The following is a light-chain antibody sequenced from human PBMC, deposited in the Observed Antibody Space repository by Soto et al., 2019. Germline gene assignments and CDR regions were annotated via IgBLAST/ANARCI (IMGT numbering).Light chain of an antibody. V-gene: IGKV1-5*01. Sequence: DIQMTQSPSSLSASVGDRVTITCRASQSISSWLAWYQQKPGKAPKLLIFDAFSLESGVPSRFRGGRSGTEFTLTISRLQPDDYATYYCQQYNRYSPLTFGGGTKVEIK. CDR2: DAF. J-gene: IGKJ4*01. CDR3: QQYNRYSPLT. CDR1: QSISSW.